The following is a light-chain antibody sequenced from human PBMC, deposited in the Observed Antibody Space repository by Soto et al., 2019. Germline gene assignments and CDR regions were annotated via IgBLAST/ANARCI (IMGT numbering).Light chain of an antibody. CDR1: QSISSY. J-gene: IGKJ3*01. Sequence: MTQSPSSLSASVGDRVTITCRASQSISSYLNWYQQKPGKAPKLLIYAASSLQSGVPSRFSGSGSGTDFTLTISSLQPGDFATYYCQQSYSTPFTFGPGTKVDIK. CDR3: QQSYSTPFT. V-gene: IGKV1-39*01. CDR2: AAS.